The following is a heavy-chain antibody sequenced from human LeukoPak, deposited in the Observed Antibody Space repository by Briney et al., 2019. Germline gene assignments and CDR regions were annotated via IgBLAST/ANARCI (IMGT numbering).Heavy chain of an antibody. Sequence: SETLSLTCTVSGGSISSSSYYWGWIRQPPGKGLEWIGSIYYSGSTYYNPSLKSRATISVDTSKNQFSLKLSAVTAADTAVYYCARDLLRFLEWSYNWFDPWGQGTLVTVSS. V-gene: IGHV4-39*02. J-gene: IGHJ5*02. CDR3: ARDLLRFLEWSYNWFDP. CDR1: GGSISSSSYY. CDR2: IYYSGST. D-gene: IGHD3-3*01.